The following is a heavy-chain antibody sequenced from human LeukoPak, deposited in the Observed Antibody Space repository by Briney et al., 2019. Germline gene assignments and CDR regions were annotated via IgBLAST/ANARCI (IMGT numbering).Heavy chain of an antibody. CDR2: IKGDGIST. J-gene: IGHJ4*02. CDR1: GFTFSDHY. CDR3: AKDHYWSIDY. V-gene: IGHV3-74*01. Sequence: GGSLRLSCAASGFTFSDHYMDWVRHAPGQGLVWVSRIKGDGISTNYADSVKGRFTISRDIAKNTLYLQMNSLRAEDTGVYYCAKDHYWSIDYWGRGTLVTVSS. D-gene: IGHD3-3*01.